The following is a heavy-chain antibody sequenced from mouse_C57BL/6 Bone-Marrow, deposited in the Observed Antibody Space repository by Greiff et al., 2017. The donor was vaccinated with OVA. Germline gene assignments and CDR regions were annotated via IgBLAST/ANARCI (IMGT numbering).Heavy chain of an antibody. CDR1: GYTFTSYW. CDR3: ARSPLRAMDY. D-gene: IGHD2-12*01. CDR2: IYPSSGYT. Sequence: QVQLQQSGAELAKPGASVKLSCKASGYTFTSYWMHWVKQRPGQGLEWIGYIYPSSGYTKYNQKFKDKATLTADNTSSKADMQLSSLTYEDSAVDDSARSPLRAMDYWGQGTSVTVSS. J-gene: IGHJ4*01. V-gene: IGHV1-7*01.